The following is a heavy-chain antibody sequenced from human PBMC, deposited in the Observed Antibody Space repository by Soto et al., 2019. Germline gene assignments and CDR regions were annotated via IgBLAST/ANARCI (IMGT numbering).Heavy chain of an antibody. Sequence: SETLSLTCTVSGGSISSYYWSWIRQPPGKGLEWIGEINHVGGTNYNPSLKSRVTMSVDTSQNQFSLRLISVTAADTAMYFCVRIRYQLPSSVLGLHPWDQGTPVTVSS. D-gene: IGHD3-16*01. CDR3: VRIRYQLPSSVLGLHP. J-gene: IGHJ5*02. CDR1: GGSISSYY. CDR2: INHVGGT. V-gene: IGHV4-34*01.